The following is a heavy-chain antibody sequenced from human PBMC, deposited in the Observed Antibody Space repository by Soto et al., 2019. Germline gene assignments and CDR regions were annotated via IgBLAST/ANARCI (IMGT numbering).Heavy chain of an antibody. Sequence: PGGSLRLSCVSSGFTFSSYWMSWVRQAPGRGLEWVANIKQDGSEKYFVDSVKGRFTISRDNAKDSLHLLMNSLRAEDTVGYYCAREWRSPFCTGGSCCEIRGRGDFQNWGQGTMVTVSS. D-gene: IGHD2-15*01. CDR1: GFTFSSYW. V-gene: IGHV3-7*03. CDR3: AREWRSPFCTGGSCCEIRGRGDFQN. CDR2: IKQDGSEK. J-gene: IGHJ3*01.